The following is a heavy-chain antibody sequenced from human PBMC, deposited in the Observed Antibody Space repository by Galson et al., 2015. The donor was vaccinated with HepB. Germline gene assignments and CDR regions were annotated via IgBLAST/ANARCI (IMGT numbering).Heavy chain of an antibody. D-gene: IGHD2-8*01. J-gene: IGHJ3*02. CDR2: IYYGGRT. CDR3: ARPLVLNGRFKPGVGPFHI. CDR1: GVSISGSQYY. Sequence: ETLSLTCTVSGVSISGSQYYWGWIRQSPKKGLEWIGSIYYGGRTYFSPSLQSRVAMSVDTSKNQLSLTLSSVTAADTAVYYCARPLVLNGRFKPGVGPFHIWGHGTMVTVSA. V-gene: IGHV4-39*01.